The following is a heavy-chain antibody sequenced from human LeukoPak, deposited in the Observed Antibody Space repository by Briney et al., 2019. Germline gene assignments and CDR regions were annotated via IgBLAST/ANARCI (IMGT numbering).Heavy chain of an antibody. J-gene: IGHJ1*01. D-gene: IGHD2-2*03. Sequence: SETLSHTCAVYGGSFSGYYWSWIRQPPGKGLEWIGEINHSGSTNYNPSLKSRVTISVDTSKNQFSLKLSSVTAADTAVYYCARGFGYCSSTSCYPAEYFQHWGQGTLVTVSS. CDR1: GGSFSGYY. CDR2: INHSGST. CDR3: ARGFGYCSSTSCYPAEYFQH. V-gene: IGHV4-34*01.